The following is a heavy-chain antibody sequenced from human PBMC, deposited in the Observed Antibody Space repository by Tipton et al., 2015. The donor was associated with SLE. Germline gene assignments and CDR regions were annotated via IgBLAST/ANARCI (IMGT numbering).Heavy chain of an antibody. CDR2: IYYSGST. D-gene: IGHD3-22*01. CDR1: GGSISSSSYY. J-gene: IGHJ5*02. CDR3: AREGYYYDSSGSYNWFDP. V-gene: IGHV4-39*07. Sequence: TLSLTCTVSGGSISSSSYYWGWIRQPPGKGLEWIGSIYYSGSTYYNPSLKSRVTISVDTSKNQFSLKLSSVTAADTAVYYCAREGYYYDSSGSYNWFDPWGQGTLVTVSS.